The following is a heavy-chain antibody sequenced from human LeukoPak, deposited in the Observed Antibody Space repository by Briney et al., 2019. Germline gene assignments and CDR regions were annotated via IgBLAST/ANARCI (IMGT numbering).Heavy chain of an antibody. CDR1: GYNFTNYW. Sequence: GESLKISCEGSGYNFTNYWIAWVRQMPGKGLEWMGIIYPSDSDTRYSPSFQGQVAISADKSISTAYLQWSSLKASDSAMYYCAIKHDGSWYSPFDCWGQGTLVTVSS. CDR3: AIKHDGSWYSPFDC. J-gene: IGHJ4*02. D-gene: IGHD6-13*01. CDR2: IYPSDSDT. V-gene: IGHV5-51*01.